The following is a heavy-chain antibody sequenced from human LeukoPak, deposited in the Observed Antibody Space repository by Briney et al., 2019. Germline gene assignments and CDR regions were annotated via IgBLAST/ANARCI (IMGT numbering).Heavy chain of an antibody. J-gene: IGHJ3*02. CDR3: AKDVALQQLVRFDAFDI. D-gene: IGHD6-13*01. CDR2: ISGSGGST. V-gene: IGHV3-23*01. Sequence: GGSLRLSCAASGFTFSSYAMSWVRQAPGKGLEWVSAISGSGGSTYYADSVKGRFTISRDNSKNTLYLQMNSLRAEDTAVYYCAKDVALQQLVRFDAFDIWGQGTMVTVSS. CDR1: GFTFSSYA.